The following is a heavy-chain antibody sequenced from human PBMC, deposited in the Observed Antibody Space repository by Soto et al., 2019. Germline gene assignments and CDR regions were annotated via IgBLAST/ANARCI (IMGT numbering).Heavy chain of an antibody. CDR2: IIPIFGTA. V-gene: IGHV1-69*13. CDR1: GGTFSSYA. J-gene: IGHJ6*02. D-gene: IGHD2-15*01. Sequence: SVKVSCKASGGTFSSYAISWVRQVPGQGLEWMGGIIPIFGTANYAQKFQGRVTITADESTSTAYMELSSLRSEDTAVYYCARPTWGYCSGGSCYSGSYYYGMDVWGQGTTVTVSS. CDR3: ARPTWGYCSGGSCYSGSYYYGMDV.